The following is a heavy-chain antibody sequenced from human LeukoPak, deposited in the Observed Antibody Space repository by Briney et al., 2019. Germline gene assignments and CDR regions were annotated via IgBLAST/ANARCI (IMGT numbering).Heavy chain of an antibody. Sequence: ASVKVSCKASGYTFTGYYMHWVRQAPGQGLEWMGGIIPIFGTANYAQKFQGRVTITADESTSTAYMELSSLRSEDTAVYYCAREFGSGWTRFDYWGQGTLVTVSS. CDR3: AREFGSGWTRFDY. J-gene: IGHJ4*02. CDR2: IIPIFGTA. D-gene: IGHD6-19*01. CDR1: GYTFTGYY. V-gene: IGHV1-69*13.